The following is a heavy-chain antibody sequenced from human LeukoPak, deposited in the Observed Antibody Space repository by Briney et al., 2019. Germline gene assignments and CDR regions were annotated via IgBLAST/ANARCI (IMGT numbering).Heavy chain of an antibody. D-gene: IGHD6-6*01. V-gene: IGHV4-39*02. CDR2: IYYSGST. Sequence: TSETLSLTCTVSVGSISSSTYSWGWIRQPPGKGLKWIGSIYYSGSTYYNPSLKSRVTISVDTSKNHFSLKLSSVTAADTAVYYCARPNHSSSSLDYWGQGTLVTVSS. CDR1: VGSISSSTYS. J-gene: IGHJ4*02. CDR3: ARPNHSSSSLDY.